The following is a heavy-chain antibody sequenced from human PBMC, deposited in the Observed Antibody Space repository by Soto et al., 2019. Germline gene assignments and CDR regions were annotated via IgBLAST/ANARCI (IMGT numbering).Heavy chain of an antibody. V-gene: IGHV3-9*01. CDR2: ISWNSGSI. J-gene: IGHJ4*02. Sequence: HPGGSLRLSCAASGFTFDDYAMHWVRQAPGKGLEWVSGISWNSGSIGYADSVKGRFTISRDNAKNSLYLQMNSLRAEDTALYYCAKDMSRVVVTHIDYWGQGTLVTVSS. D-gene: IGHD3-22*01. CDR3: AKDMSRVVVTHIDY. CDR1: GFTFDDYA.